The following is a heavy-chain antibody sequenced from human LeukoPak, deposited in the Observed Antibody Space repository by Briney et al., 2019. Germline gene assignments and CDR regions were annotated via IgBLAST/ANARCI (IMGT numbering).Heavy chain of an antibody. CDR1: GLSLSNSRML. D-gene: IGHD6-19*01. J-gene: IGHJ4*02. V-gene: IGHV2-70*04. CDR2: VAWVDDK. Sequence: SGPALVKPTQTLTLTCAFSGLSLSNSRMLVSSIRQPPGKALEWLARVAWVDDKFYSTALKTRLSISKDPSKNQVVLTMPNMDRVATAPYYCFFFHAEDGIRGNSGWYYFDYWGQGTLVTVSS. CDR3: FFFHAEDGIRGNSGWYYFDY.